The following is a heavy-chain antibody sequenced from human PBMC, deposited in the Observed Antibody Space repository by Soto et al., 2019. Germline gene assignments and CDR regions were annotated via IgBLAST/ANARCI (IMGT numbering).Heavy chain of an antibody. CDR2: IYYSGST. D-gene: IGHD5-12*01. Sequence: SETLSLTCTVSGGSISSYYWSRIRQPPGKGLEWIGYIYYSGSTNYNPSLKSRVTISVDTSKNQISLKLSSVTAADTAVYYCARDWRWLQLDIYYFDYWGQGTLVTVSS. J-gene: IGHJ4*02. CDR3: ARDWRWLQLDIYYFDY. CDR1: GGSISSYY. V-gene: IGHV4-59*12.